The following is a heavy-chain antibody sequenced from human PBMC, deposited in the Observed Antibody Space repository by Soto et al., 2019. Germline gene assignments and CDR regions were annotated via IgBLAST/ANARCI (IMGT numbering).Heavy chain of an antibody. CDR1: GGSISSSSYY. CDR3: ARCFYSSSVFDGMDV. D-gene: IGHD6-6*01. V-gene: IGHV4-39*01. Sequence: SETLSLTCTVSGGSISSSSYYWGWIRQPPGKGLEWIGSIYYSGSTYYNPSLKSRVTISVDTSKNQFSLKLSSVTAADTAVYYCARCFYSSSVFDGMDVWGQGTTVTVSS. CDR2: IYYSGST. J-gene: IGHJ6*02.